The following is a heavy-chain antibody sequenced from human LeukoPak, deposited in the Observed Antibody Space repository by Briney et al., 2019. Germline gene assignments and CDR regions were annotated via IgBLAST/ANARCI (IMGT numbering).Heavy chain of an antibody. CDR3: AKAGSPGGYFDY. D-gene: IGHD3-16*01. CDR1: GFTFSSYG. V-gene: IGHV3-30*18. Sequence: PGRSLRLSCAASGFTFSSYGMHWVRQAPGKGLERVAVISYDGSNKYYADSVKGRFTISGDNSKNTLYLQMNSLRAEDTAVYYCAKAGSPGGYFDYWGQGTLVTVSS. CDR2: ISYDGSNK. J-gene: IGHJ4*02.